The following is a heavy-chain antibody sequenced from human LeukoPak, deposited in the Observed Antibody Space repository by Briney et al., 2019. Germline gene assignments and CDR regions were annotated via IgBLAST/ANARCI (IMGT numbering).Heavy chain of an antibody. CDR1: GGSISSGGYS. CDR2: IYHSGST. J-gene: IGHJ2*01. D-gene: IGHD3-22*01. CDR3: ARGSGSVYYDSRGHWYFDL. Sequence: SQTLSLTCAVSGGSISSGGYSWRWIRQPPGKGLEWIAYIYHSGSTYYNPSLKSRVTISVDRSKNQFSLKLSSVTAADTAVYYCARGSGSVYYDSRGHWYFDLWGRGTLVTVSS. V-gene: IGHV4-30-2*01.